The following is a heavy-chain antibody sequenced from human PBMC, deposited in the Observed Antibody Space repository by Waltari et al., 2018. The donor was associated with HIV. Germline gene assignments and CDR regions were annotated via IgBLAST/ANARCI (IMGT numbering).Heavy chain of an antibody. V-gene: IGHV3-30*02. CDR2: IRYDGSNK. Sequence: QVQLVESGGGVVQPGGSLRLSCAAPGFTFSTYGMHWVRQAPGKGLEWVAFIRYDGSNKYYADSVKGRFTISRDNSKNTLYLQMNSLRVEDTAVYYCAKDGSYFDLDYWGQGTLVTVSS. D-gene: IGHD1-26*01. CDR1: GFTFSTYG. J-gene: IGHJ4*02. CDR3: AKDGSYFDLDY.